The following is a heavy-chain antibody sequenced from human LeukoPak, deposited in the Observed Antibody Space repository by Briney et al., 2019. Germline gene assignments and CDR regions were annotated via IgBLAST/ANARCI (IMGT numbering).Heavy chain of an antibody. D-gene: IGHD2-2*01. V-gene: IGHV4-31*03. CDR1: GGSISSGGYY. J-gene: IGHJ4*02. CDR3: ARSPRDIVVVPAAFDY. Sequence: PSETLSLTCTVSGGSISSGGYYWSWIRQHPGKGLEWIGCIYYSGSTYYNPSLKSRVTISVDTSKNQFSLKLSSVTAADTAVYYCARSPRDIVVVPAAFDYWGQGTLVTVSS. CDR2: IYYSGST.